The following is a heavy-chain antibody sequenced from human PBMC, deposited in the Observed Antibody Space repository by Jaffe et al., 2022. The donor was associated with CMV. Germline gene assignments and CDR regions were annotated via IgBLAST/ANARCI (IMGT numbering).Heavy chain of an antibody. D-gene: IGHD1-7*01. Sequence: QVQLVQSGAEVKKPGSSVKVSCKASGGTFSSYAISWVRQAPGQGLEWMGGIIPIFGTANYAQKFQGRVTITADESTSTAYMELSSLRSEDTAVYYCARALSELRPLNGDAFDIWGQGTMVTVSS. J-gene: IGHJ3*02. V-gene: IGHV1-69*01. CDR1: GGTFSSYA. CDR3: ARALSELRPLNGDAFDI. CDR2: IIPIFGTA.